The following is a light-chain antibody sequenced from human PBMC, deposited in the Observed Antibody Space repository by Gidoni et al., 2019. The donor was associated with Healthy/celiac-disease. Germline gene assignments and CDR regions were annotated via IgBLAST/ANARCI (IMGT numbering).Light chain of an antibody. CDR3: SSYTSSRTRV. J-gene: IGLJ3*02. V-gene: IGLV2-14*01. CDR2: EVS. Sequence: QSALTQPAPVSGPPGQSITISCTGTSSDVGGYNYVSWYQQHPGKAPKLMIYEVSNRPSGVPDRFSGSRSGNTASLTISGLQAEDEADYYCSSYTSSRTRVFGGGTKLTVL. CDR1: SSDVGGYNY.